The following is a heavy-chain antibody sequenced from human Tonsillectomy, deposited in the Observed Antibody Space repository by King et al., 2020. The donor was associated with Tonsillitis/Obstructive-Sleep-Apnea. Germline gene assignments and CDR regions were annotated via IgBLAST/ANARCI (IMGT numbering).Heavy chain of an antibody. Sequence: VQLVESGGGLVQSGGSLRLSCAASGFTFSSYAMSWVRQAPGKGLEWVSVISDSGGSTYHADSVKGRFTISRDNSKNTLYLQMSSLRAEDTAVYYCAKLYGGNSGSHFDHWGQGTLVTVSS. CDR1: GFTFSSYA. V-gene: IGHV3-23*04. J-gene: IGHJ4*02. CDR2: ISDSGGST. CDR3: AKLYGGNSGSHFDH. D-gene: IGHD4-23*01.